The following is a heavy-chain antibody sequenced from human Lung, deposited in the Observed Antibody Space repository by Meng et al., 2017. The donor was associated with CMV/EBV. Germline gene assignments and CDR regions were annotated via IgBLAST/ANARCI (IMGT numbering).Heavy chain of an antibody. CDR1: GDSVSSNSAT. J-gene: IGHJ4*02. Sequence: SETLSLXCAISGDSVSSNSATWNWIRQSPSRGLEWLGRTYYKSKWNHDYAVSVKSRISFNPDTSKNQFSLQLSSVTPEDTAVYYCARVFGDITGYVFAYWGTGPXVTVSS. CDR2: TYYKSKWNH. V-gene: IGHV6-1*01. D-gene: IGHD3-22*01. CDR3: ARVFGDITGYVFAY.